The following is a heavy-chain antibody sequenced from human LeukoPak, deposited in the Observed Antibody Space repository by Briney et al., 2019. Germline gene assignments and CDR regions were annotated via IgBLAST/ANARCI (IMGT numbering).Heavy chain of an antibody. CDR3: ARDRLAIIVAFDY. CDR1: GYTFTMYG. V-gene: IGHV1-18*01. Sequence: GASVTVSFTASGYTFTMYGISWVRQAPGQGLEWMGWISAYNGNTNYAQKLQGRVTMTTDTSSSTAYMELSSLRSDDSAVSYCARDRLAIIVAFDYWGQGTLVTVSS. CDR2: ISAYNGNT. J-gene: IGHJ4*02. D-gene: IGHD3-22*01.